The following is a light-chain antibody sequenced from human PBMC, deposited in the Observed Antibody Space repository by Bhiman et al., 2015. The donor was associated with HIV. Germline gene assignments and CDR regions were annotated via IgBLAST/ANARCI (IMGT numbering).Light chain of an antibody. J-gene: IGLJ2*01. Sequence: SYELTQPPSVSVSPGQTARITCSGDVLSTPHAYWYQQRPGQAPVLVIYNDSDRPSGIPERFSGSNSGNTATLTISRVEAGDEAGYYCQMWDSTYVVFGGGTKLTVL. CDR1: VLSTPH. V-gene: IGLV3-21*02. CDR3: QMWDSTYVV. CDR2: NDS.